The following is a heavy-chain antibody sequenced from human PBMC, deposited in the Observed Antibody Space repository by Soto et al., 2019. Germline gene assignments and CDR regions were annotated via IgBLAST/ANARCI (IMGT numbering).Heavy chain of an antibody. CDR2: IYWDDDK. D-gene: IGHD4-17*01. J-gene: IGHJ3*02. CDR3: PHIKLDNGAYDVVFDI. V-gene: IGHV2-5*02. Sequence: SGPTLVNPTQTLTLTCTFSGFSLSTSGVGVGWIRQPPGKALEWLALIYWDDDKRYSPSLKSRLTITKDTSKNQVVLTMTNMEPLETANFYCPHIKLDNGAYDVVFDIWGKGTMVP. CDR1: GFSLSTSGVG.